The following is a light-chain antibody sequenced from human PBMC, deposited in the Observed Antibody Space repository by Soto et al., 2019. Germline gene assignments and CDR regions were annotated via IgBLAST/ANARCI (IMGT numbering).Light chain of an antibody. CDR3: SSYTTTSSRV. Sequence: QSVLIQPPSVSGSPGQSVTISCTGTSSDVGSYDYVSWYQQHPGTIPKPMIYNVNTRPSGVPDRFSGSKSGNTASMTISGLQAEDEADYYCSSYTTTSSRVFGGGTKVTVL. CDR2: NVN. CDR1: SSDVGSYDY. J-gene: IGLJ2*01. V-gene: IGLV2-18*02.